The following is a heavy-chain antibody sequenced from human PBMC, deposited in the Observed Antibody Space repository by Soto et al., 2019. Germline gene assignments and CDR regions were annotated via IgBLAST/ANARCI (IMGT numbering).Heavy chain of an antibody. J-gene: IGHJ4*02. CDR3: ARGGGFESVDY. Sequence: KPSETLSLTCTVSGASITYGAYSWSWIRQTPGKGVEWIGYINHLETCFYSPSFESRLTLSIDRTKNQFSLILKYISDADRAVYFCARGGGFESVDYCGQGILAAVSS. CDR2: INHLETC. CDR1: GASITYGAYS. V-gene: IGHV4-30-2*01. D-gene: IGHD3-10*01.